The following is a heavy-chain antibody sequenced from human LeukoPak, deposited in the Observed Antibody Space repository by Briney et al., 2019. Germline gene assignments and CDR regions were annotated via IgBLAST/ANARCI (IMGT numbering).Heavy chain of an antibody. D-gene: IGHD3-16*01. CDR3: ARSPCISTSCPRRGSLDY. V-gene: IGHV5-51*01. J-gene: IGHJ4*02. CDR2: IYPGDSDT. Sequence: GESLEISCEGSGYSFTNYWIGWVRQVPGKGLEWMGIIYPGDSDTRYSPSFQGQVTISADKSVSTAFLQWNSLKASDTAMYYCARSPCISTSCPRRGSLDYWGQGTLVTVSS. CDR1: GYSFTNYW.